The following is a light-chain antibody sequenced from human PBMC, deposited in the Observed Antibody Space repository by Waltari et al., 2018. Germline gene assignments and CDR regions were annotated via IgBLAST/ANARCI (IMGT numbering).Light chain of an antibody. CDR1: ASNLGNNV. J-gene: IGLJ3*02. CDR3: AAWDDSLNGHWV. Sequence: QSVLSQPPSASGTPGQRVTISCAGRASNLGNNVVNWYQQVPGKAPNLLIYRSDLRPSGVTARFSASKSGTSASLAISGLQSEDEADYYCAAWDDSLNGHWVFGGGTKVTV. V-gene: IGLV1-44*01. CDR2: RSD.